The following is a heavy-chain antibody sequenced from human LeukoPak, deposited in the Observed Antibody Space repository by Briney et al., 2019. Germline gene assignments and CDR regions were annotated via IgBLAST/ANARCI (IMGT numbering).Heavy chain of an antibody. D-gene: IGHD3-10*01. V-gene: IGHV1-24*01. CDR2: FDPEDGET. CDR1: GYTLTELS. CDR3: ATYGSGSYSYAFDI. J-gene: IGHJ3*02. Sequence: GASVKVSCKVSGYTLTELSMHWVRQAPGKGLEWMGGFDPEDGETIYAQKFQGRVTMTEDTSTDTAYMELSSLRSEDTAVYYCATYGSGSYSYAFDIWGQGTMVTVSS.